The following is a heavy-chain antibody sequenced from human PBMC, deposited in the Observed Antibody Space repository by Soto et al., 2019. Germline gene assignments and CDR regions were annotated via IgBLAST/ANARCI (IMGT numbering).Heavy chain of an antibody. CDR1: GFTFSSYW. CDR3: ARDAGPYYDFWSGYYLPYYYMDV. J-gene: IGHJ6*03. CDR2: IKQDGSEK. Sequence: GSLRLSCAASGFTFSSYWMSWVRQAPGKGLEWVANIKQDGSEKYYVDSVKGRFTISRDNAKNSLYLQMNSLRAEDTAVYYCARDAGPYYDFWSGYYLPYYYMDVWGKGTTVTVSS. V-gene: IGHV3-7*01. D-gene: IGHD3-3*01.